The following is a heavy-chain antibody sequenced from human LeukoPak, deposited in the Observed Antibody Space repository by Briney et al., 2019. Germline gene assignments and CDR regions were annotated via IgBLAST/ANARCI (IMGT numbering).Heavy chain of an antibody. J-gene: IGHJ4*02. D-gene: IGHD5-18*01. CDR2: ISSSGSTI. Sequence: GGSLRLSCAASGFTFSSYEMNWVRQAPGKGLEWVSYISSSGSTIYYADSVKGRFTISRDNAKNSLYLQMNSLRAEDTAVYYCARGRGTAMVEEFDYWGQGTLVTVSS. CDR3: ARGRGTAMVEEFDY. CDR1: GFTFSSYE. V-gene: IGHV3-48*03.